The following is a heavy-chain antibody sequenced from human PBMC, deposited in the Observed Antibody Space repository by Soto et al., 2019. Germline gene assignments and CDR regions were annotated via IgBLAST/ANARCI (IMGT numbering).Heavy chain of an antibody. D-gene: IGHD2-15*01. CDR1: GFTFSSYG. CDR3: ARDIYRYCSGGSCGFDY. Sequence: GGSLRLSCAASGFTFSSYGMHWVRQAPGKGLEWVAVIWYDGSNKYYADSVKGRFTISRDNSKNTLYLQVNSLRAEDTAVYYCARDIYRYCSGGSCGFDYWGQGTLVTVSS. J-gene: IGHJ4*02. V-gene: IGHV3-33*01. CDR2: IWYDGSNK.